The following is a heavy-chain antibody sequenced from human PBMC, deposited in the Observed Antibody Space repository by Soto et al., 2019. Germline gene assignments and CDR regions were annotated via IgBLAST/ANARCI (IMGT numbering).Heavy chain of an antibody. D-gene: IGHD6-13*01. Sequence: EVQLLESGGGLVQPGGSLRLSCAASGFTFSNFAMSWVRQVPGKGLEWVSVVGGSGVTTYYADSVQGRFTISRDNSKNTLYLQMNRLRAEDTAVYYCAKRPAYSTTWYCFDCWGQGTLVTVSS. J-gene: IGHJ4*02. CDR1: GFTFSNFA. CDR2: VGGSGVTT. V-gene: IGHV3-23*01. CDR3: AKRPAYSTTWYCFDC.